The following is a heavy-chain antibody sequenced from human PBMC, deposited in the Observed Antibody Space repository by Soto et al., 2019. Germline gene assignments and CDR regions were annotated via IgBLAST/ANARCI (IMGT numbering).Heavy chain of an antibody. CDR3: ARQKRESSISASDY. D-gene: IGHD6-6*01. J-gene: IGHJ4*02. CDR2: INDSGNI. CDR1: GGSFIGYQ. Sequence: SETLSLTCAVYGGSFIGYQWTWIRQIPWKGLEWIGEINDSGNINYNPSLKSRVTILLDTPKKQISLRLISVTAADTAFYYCARQKRESSISASDYWGQGTLVTVSS. V-gene: IGHV4-34*01.